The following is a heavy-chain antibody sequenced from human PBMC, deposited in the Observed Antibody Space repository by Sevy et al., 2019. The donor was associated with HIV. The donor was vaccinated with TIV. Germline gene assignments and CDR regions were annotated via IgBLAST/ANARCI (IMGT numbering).Heavy chain of an antibody. CDR1: GFTFSSHG. CDR2: IRYDGYNI. J-gene: IGHJ4*02. V-gene: IGHV3-30*02. D-gene: IGHD2-2*02. Sequence: GGSLRLSCAASGFTFSSHGMHWVRQAPGKGLEWVAFIRYDGYNIYYTDSVKGRFTISRDNSKNTVYLQMNSLRAEETALYYCAKDLITVVPAAIGGFDYWGQGTLVTVSS. CDR3: AKDLITVVPAAIGGFDY.